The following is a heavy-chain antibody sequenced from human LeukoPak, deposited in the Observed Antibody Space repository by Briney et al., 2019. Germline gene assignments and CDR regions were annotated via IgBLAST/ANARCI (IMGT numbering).Heavy chain of an antibody. J-gene: IGHJ4*02. CDR1: GGSISSSSYY. CDR2: IYHSGST. CDR3: ARTYSSSFSTADY. V-gene: IGHV4-39*07. Sequence: PSETLSLTCTVSGGSISSSSYYWGWIRQPPGKGLEWIGYIYHSGSTYYNPSLKSRVTISVDRSKNQFSLKLSSVTAADTAVYYCARTYSSSFSTADYWGQGTLVTVSS. D-gene: IGHD6-6*01.